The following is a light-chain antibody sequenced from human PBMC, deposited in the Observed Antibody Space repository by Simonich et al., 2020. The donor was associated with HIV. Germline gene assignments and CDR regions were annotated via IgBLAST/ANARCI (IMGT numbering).Light chain of an antibody. CDR3: SSYTSSSTLE. J-gene: IGLJ2*01. CDR1: SSDVGGYNS. CDR2: DVS. Sequence: QSALTQPASVSGSPGQSITISCTGTSSDVGGYNSVSWYQPSPGKAPKLRIYDVSKRPSGVSNRFSGSKSGNTASLTISGLQAEDEADYYCSSYTSSSTLEFGGGTKLTVL. V-gene: IGLV2-14*01.